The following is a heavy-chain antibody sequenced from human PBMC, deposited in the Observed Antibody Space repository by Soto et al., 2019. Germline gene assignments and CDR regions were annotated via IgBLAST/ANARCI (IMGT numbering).Heavy chain of an antibody. CDR3: ARDRNYYYGMDV. V-gene: IGHV4-4*02. Sequence: SETLSLTCAVSGDSINSSHWWSWVRQPPGKGLEWIGQISHSGSTNYNPSLTSRVTISVDKSKNQFSLKLSSVTAADTAVYYCARDRNYYYGMDVWGQGTTVTVSS. J-gene: IGHJ6*02. CDR1: GDSINSSHW. CDR2: ISHSGST.